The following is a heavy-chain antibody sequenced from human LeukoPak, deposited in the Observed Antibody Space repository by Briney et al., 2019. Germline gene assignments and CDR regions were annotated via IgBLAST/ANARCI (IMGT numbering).Heavy chain of an antibody. D-gene: IGHD6-13*01. CDR1: VDSITSYF. CDR2: MSLSGST. CDR3: ARRRAEGGSNGHYNWFDP. Sequence: SETLSLTRTVSVDSITSYFWSSIRQPPGKRGGWMGSMSLSGSTNYNPSLKSRVTMSIDTTKSQFSLRLHSVTAADTAVYYCARRRAEGGSNGHYNWFDPWGQGTLVTVSS. J-gene: IGHJ5*02. V-gene: IGHV4-59*08.